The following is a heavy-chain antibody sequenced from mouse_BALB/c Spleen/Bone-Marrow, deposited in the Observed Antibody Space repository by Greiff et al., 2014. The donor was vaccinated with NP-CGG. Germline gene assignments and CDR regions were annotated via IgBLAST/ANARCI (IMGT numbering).Heavy chain of an antibody. CDR1: GYSFTRYW. J-gene: IGHJ3*01. CDR3: TRSYYDYGGFPY. V-gene: IGHV1-5*01. CDR2: IYPGNSDT. D-gene: IGHD2-4*01. Sequence: EVQRVESGTVLARPGASVKMSCKASGYSFTRYWMHWVKQRPGQGLEWIGVIYPGNSDTIYNQKFKGKAKPTAVTSASTAYMELSSLTNEDSAVYYCTRSYYDYGGFPYWGQGTLVTVSA.